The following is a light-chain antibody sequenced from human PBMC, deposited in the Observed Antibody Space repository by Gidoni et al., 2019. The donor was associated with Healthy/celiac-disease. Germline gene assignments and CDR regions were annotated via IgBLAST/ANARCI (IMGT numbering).Light chain of an antibody. V-gene: IGKV3-15*01. J-gene: IGKJ2*01. CDR1: QSVSSN. Sequence: EIVMTQSPATRSVSPGERATLSCRASQSVSSNLAWYQQTPGQAPRLLIYGASTRATGIPARFSGSGSGTEFTLTISSLQSEEFAVYYCQQYNNWPRTFGQGTKLEIK. CDR3: QQYNNWPRT. CDR2: GAS.